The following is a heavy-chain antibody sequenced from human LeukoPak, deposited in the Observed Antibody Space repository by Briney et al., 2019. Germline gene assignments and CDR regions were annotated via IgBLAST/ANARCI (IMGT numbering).Heavy chain of an antibody. J-gene: IGHJ4*02. CDR3: ARVSPGIAVAGTVDY. D-gene: IGHD6-19*01. V-gene: IGHV4-59*01. Sequence: SETLSLTCTVPGGSISSYYWSWIRQPPGKGLEWIGYIYYSGSTNYNPSLKSRVTISVDTSKNQFSLKLSSVTAADTAVYYCARVSPGIAVAGTVDYWGQGTLVTVSS. CDR2: IYYSGST. CDR1: GGSISSYY.